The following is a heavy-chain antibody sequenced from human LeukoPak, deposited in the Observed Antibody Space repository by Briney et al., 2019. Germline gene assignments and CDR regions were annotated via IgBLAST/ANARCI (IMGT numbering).Heavy chain of an antibody. CDR1: GFTFSSYA. CDR2: ISGSGGST. V-gene: IGHV3-23*01. CDR3: AKDEYSGYEGYFDY. Sequence: GSLRLSCAASGFTFSSYAMTWVRQAPGKGLEWVSAISGSGGSTYYADSVKGRFTISRDNSKNTLYLQMNSLRAEDTAVYYCAKDEYSGYEGYFDYWGQGTLVTVSS. J-gene: IGHJ4*02. D-gene: IGHD5-12*01.